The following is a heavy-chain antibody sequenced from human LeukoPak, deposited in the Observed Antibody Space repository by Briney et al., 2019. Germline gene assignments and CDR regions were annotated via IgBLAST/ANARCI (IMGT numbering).Heavy chain of an antibody. D-gene: IGHD1-26*01. J-gene: IGHJ4*02. CDR2: ISYDARNK. Sequence: PGRSLRLSCAASGFTFSSYAMHWVRQAPGKGLEWVAVISYDARNKNYADSVKGRFTISRDNSKNTLYLQMNSLRVEDTAVYYCARAPLWGSVGASYFDYWGQGTLVTVSS. CDR3: ARAPLWGSVGASYFDY. CDR1: GFTFSSYA. V-gene: IGHV3-30*04.